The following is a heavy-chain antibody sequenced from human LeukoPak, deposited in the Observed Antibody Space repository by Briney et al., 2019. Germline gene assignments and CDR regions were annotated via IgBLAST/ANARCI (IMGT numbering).Heavy chain of an antibody. V-gene: IGHV3-23*01. CDR1: GFTFSSYA. CDR2: ISGSGGST. CDR3: AKDRGYYGSGSYYNAEDY. Sequence: GGSLRLSCTGSGFTFSSYAMSWVHQAPGKGLEWVSAISGSGGSTYYADSVKGRFTISRDNSKNTLYLQMNSLRAEDTAVYYCAKDRGYYGSGSYYNAEDYWSQGTLVTVSS. J-gene: IGHJ4*02. D-gene: IGHD3-10*01.